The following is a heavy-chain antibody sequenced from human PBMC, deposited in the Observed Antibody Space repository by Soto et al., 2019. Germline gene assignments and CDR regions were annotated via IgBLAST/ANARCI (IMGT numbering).Heavy chain of an antibody. V-gene: IGHV1-69*01. J-gene: IGHJ4*02. CDR1: GYIFKNYA. Sequence: QVQLVQSGAEVKETGSSVKVSCKSSGYIFKNYAVTWLRQAPGQGLEWMGGIIPVFGTPDYSQKFRGRVTITADEYTSTAYMEPRSLTSDDTSVYYCARHLYDYVWGSYRHWGQGPLVTVSS. CDR2: IIPVFGTP. D-gene: IGHD3-16*02. CDR3: ARHLYDYVWGSYRH.